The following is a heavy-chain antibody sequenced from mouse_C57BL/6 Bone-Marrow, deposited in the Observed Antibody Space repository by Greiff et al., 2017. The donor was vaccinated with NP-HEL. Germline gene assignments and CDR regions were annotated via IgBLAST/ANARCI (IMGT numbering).Heavy chain of an antibody. CDR1: GYTFTSYW. J-gene: IGHJ3*01. Sequence: QVQLQQPGAELVKPGASVKLSCKASGYTFTSYWMQWVKQRPGQGLEWIGEIDPSDSYTNYNQKFKGKATLTVDTSSSTAYMQLSSLTSEDSAVYYCERRKYYGSRAYWGQGTLVTVSA. V-gene: IGHV1-50*01. CDR3: ERRKYYGSRAY. D-gene: IGHD1-2*01. CDR2: IDPSDSYT.